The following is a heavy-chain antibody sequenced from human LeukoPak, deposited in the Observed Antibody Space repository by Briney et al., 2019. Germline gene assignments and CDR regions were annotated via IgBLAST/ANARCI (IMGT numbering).Heavy chain of an antibody. CDR2: ISTSGSTI. J-gene: IGHJ6*03. CDR3: AFDNVDTARELYYYYMDV. D-gene: IGHD5-18*01. V-gene: IGHV3-48*03. CDR1: GFTFSSYE. Sequence: PGGSLRLSCAASGFTFSSYEMNWVRQAPGKGLDWVSYISTSGSTIYYADSVKGRFTISRDNAKNSLYLQMNSLRAEDTAVYYCAFDNVDTARELYYYYMDVWGKGTTVTVSS.